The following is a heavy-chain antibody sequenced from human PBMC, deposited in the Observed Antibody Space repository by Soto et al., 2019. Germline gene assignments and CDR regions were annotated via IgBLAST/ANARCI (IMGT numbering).Heavy chain of an antibody. Sequence: GGSLKLSCAATGFTFTSNNMIWVCQDPGKGLEWVSYIHSSSSAIWYADSVKGRFTVSRDNAKNSLYLQMNSLRDEDTAVYYCVKNRGHNFWDYFEHWGQGT. CDR2: IHSSSSAI. J-gene: IGHJ4*02. V-gene: IGHV3-48*02. CDR1: GFTFTSNN. D-gene: IGHD3-3*01. CDR3: VKNRGHNFWDYFEH.